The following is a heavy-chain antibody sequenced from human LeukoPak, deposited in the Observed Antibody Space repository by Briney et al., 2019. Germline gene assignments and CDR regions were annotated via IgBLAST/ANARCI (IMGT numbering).Heavy chain of an antibody. J-gene: IGHJ2*01. CDR1: GYTFTSYY. CDR2: FDPEDGET. V-gene: IGHV1-24*01. Sequence: ASVKVSCKASGYTFTSYYMHWVRQAPGKGLEWMGGFDPEDGETIYAQKFQGRVTMTEDTSTDTAYMELSSLRSEDTAVYYCATDLVVVTAINFDLWGRGTLVTVSS. CDR3: ATDLVVVTAINFDL. D-gene: IGHD2-21*02.